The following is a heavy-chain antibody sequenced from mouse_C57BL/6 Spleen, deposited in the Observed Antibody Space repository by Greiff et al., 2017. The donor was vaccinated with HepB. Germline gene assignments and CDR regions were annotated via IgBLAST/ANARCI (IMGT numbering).Heavy chain of an antibody. CDR2: IRSKSNNYAT. CDR1: GFSFNTYA. Sequence: EVKLVESGGGLVQPKGSLKLSCAASGFSFNTYAMNWVRQAPGKGLEWVARIRSKSNNYATYYADSVKDRFTISRDDSESMLYLQMNNLKTEDTAMYYCVRDYYGNNSYAMDYWGQGTSVTVSS. CDR3: VRDYYGNNSYAMDY. J-gene: IGHJ4*01. V-gene: IGHV10-1*01. D-gene: IGHD2-1*01.